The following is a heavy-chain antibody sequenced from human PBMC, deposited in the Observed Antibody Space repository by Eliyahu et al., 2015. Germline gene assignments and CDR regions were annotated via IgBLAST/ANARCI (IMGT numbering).Heavy chain of an antibody. CDR1: XFTFSXYA. Sequence: EVQLLESGGGLVQPGGSLRLXCAASXFTFSXYAMSWVRQAPGKGLEWVSAISGXGGSTYYADXVKGRFTISRDNSKNTLYLQMNSLRAEDTAVYYCAKDWEVVTAMLGSDYWGQGTLVTVSS. V-gene: IGHV3-23*01. CDR3: AKDWEVVTAMLGSDY. D-gene: IGHD2-21*02. J-gene: IGHJ4*02. CDR2: ISGXGGST.